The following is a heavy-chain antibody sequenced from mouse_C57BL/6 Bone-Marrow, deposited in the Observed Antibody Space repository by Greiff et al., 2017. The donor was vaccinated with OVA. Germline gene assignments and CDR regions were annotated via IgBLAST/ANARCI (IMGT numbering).Heavy chain of an antibody. J-gene: IGHJ2*01. CDR3: TKEPYDYVDY. V-gene: IGHV1-15*01. Sequence: VQLQESGAELVRPGASVTLSCKASGYTFTDYEMHWVKQTPVHGLEWIGAIDPETGGTAYNQKFKGKAILTADKSSSTAYMELRSLTSEDSAVYYCTKEPYDYVDYWGQGTTLTVSS. CDR1: GYTFTDYE. CDR2: IDPETGGT. D-gene: IGHD2-3*01.